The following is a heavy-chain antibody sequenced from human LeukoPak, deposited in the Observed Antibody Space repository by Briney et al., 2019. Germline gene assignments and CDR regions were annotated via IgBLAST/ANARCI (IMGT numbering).Heavy chain of an antibody. Sequence: ASVKVSCKASGYTFTAYYMHRVRQAPGQGLEWLGWINPNSGGTNYAQKFQGRVTMTRDTSISTTYMELSSLTSDDTAVYYCARTVVAATPDYNWFDPWGQGTLVTVSS. J-gene: IGHJ5*02. CDR2: INPNSGGT. D-gene: IGHD2-15*01. V-gene: IGHV1-2*02. CDR1: GYTFTAYY. CDR3: ARTVVAATPDYNWFDP.